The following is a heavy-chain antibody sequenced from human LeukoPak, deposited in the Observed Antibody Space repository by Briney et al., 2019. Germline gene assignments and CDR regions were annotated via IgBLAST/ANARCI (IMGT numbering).Heavy chain of an antibody. D-gene: IGHD1-7*01. Sequence: GGSLRLSCAASGFSFSVYWMSWVRQTPGKGLQWVANIKQDGSDKNYVDSVRGRFTISRDNSKNTIYLQMDSLRAEDTAIYYCARDYWWNYDYWGQGTLVTVSS. J-gene: IGHJ4*02. CDR2: IKQDGSDK. CDR1: GFSFSVYW. CDR3: ARDYWWNYDY. V-gene: IGHV3-7*01.